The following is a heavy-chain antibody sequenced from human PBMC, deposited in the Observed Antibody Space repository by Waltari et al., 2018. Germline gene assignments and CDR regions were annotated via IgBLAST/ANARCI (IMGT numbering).Heavy chain of an antibody. Sequence: QVQLQQWGAGLLKPSETLSLTCAVYGGSFSGYYWSWIRQPPGKGLEWIGEINHSGSNNYHPSLKSRITISVDTSKSQFSLKLGSVTAADTAVYYCARDRGLRRLSTFEIWGQGTMVTVSS. J-gene: IGHJ3*02. V-gene: IGHV4-34*01. CDR1: GGSFSGYY. CDR3: ARDRGLRRLSTFEI. CDR2: INHSGSN. D-gene: IGHD3-16*02.